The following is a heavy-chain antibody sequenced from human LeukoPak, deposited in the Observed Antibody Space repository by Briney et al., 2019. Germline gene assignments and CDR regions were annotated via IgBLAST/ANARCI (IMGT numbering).Heavy chain of an antibody. Sequence: GGSLRLSCAASGITFSDYYMSWVRQAPGKGLEWVSYVSSSATTASTKYYADSVKGRFTISRDNAKNSLYLQMNSLGAEDTAVYYCAGTDYYDSSGYYFDLWGQGTLVTVSS. J-gene: IGHJ4*02. V-gene: IGHV3-11*01. CDR2: VSSSATTASTK. D-gene: IGHD3-22*01. CDR3: AGTDYYDSSGYYFDL. CDR1: GITFSDYY.